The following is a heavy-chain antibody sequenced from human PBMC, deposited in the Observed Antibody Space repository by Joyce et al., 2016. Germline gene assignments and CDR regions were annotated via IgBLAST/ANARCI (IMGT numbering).Heavy chain of an antibody. CDR2: SDPKSGET. D-gene: IGHD3-3*01. Sequence: QVQVVQSGAEMREPGASVTVSCRTSGYTFTANNIDWVRQAPGKGLGWGGRSDPKSGETAYAQKCQGRCTMTRDTSMRTADLAVSGLTSDDTAVYYCARDLDFWTGSLNVFLFWGQGTLLTVSA. V-gene: IGHV1-2*06. CDR1: GYTFTANN. J-gene: IGHJ3*01. CDR3: ARDLDFWTGSLNVFLF.